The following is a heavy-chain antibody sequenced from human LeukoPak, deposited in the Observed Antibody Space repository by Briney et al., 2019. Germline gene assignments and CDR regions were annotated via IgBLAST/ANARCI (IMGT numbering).Heavy chain of an antibody. CDR2: ISGSGGST. D-gene: IGHD3-22*01. V-gene: IGHV3-23*01. CDR1: GFTFSSCA. CDR3: AKDRGYDSSGYRRGYFDY. Sequence: GGSLRLSCAASGFTFSSCAMTWVRQAPGKGLGWVSLISGSGGSTYYADSVKGRFTISRDNSKNMLYLQMNSLRAEDTAVYYCAKDRGYDSSGYRRGYFDYWGQGTLVTVSS. J-gene: IGHJ4*02.